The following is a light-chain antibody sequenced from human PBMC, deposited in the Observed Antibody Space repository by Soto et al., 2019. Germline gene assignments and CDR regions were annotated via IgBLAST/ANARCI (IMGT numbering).Light chain of an antibody. J-gene: IGLJ2*01. Sequence: QSALTQPRSVSGSPGQSVTISCTGTSSDVGDYNYVSWYQHHPGKAPKLIIYDVNKRPSGVPDRFSGSKSGNTASLTISGLQAEDETDYYCCSYAGNSRGVFGGGTKLTVL. CDR1: SSDVGDYNY. V-gene: IGLV2-11*01. CDR2: DVN. CDR3: CSYAGNSRGV.